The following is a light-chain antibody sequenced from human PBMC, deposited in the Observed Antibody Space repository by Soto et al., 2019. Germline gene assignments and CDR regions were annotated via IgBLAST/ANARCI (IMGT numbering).Light chain of an antibody. CDR1: QSVTNW. Sequence: DIQVTQSPSTLSASVGDRVTITCRASQSVTNWLAWYQQKPGKAPNLLIYDASRLQSGIPSRFSGSGSGTEFTLTISSLLPDDFATYYCQQYTTYPYTFGQGTKLEI. CDR2: DAS. CDR3: QQYTTYPYT. J-gene: IGKJ2*01. V-gene: IGKV1-5*01.